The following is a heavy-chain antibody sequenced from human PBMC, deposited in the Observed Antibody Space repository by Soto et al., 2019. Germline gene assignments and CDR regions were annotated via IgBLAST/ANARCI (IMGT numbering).Heavy chain of an antibody. D-gene: IGHD4-17*01. J-gene: IGHJ4*02. Sequence: PGGSLRLSCAASGFTFSDYSMNWVRQAPGKGLEWVSYITSDGGVTYYADSVKGRFSVSRDNDKKSLFLQMNSLRDEDTAVYYCARLPKGSTVTSWGQGTLVTVSS. CDR3: ARLPKGSTVTS. CDR1: GFTFSDYS. CDR2: ITSDGGVT. V-gene: IGHV3-48*02.